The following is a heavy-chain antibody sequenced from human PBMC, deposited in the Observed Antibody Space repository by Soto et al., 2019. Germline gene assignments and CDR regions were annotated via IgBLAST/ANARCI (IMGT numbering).Heavy chain of an antibody. CDR3: ARASVYYDSSSRYWYFDL. Sequence: QVQLVQSGAEVKKPGSSVKVSCKASGGTFSSYAISWVRQAPGQGLEWMGGIIPIFGTANYAQKFQGRVTITADESTSTAYMELSSLRSEDTAVYYCARASVYYDSSSRYWYFDLWGRGTLVTVSS. CDR2: IIPIFGTA. V-gene: IGHV1-69*01. CDR1: GGTFSSYA. D-gene: IGHD3-22*01. J-gene: IGHJ2*01.